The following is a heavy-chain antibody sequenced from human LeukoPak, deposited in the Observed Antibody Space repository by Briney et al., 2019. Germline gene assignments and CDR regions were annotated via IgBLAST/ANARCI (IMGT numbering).Heavy chain of an antibody. CDR2: ISFDGRDK. D-gene: IGHD3/OR15-3a*01. J-gene: IGHJ4*02. CDR1: GFIFNNNA. CDR3: ARDLRKSADYYFDY. V-gene: IGHV3-30*04. Sequence: GGSLRLSCAASGFIFNNNAIHWVRQAPGKGLEWVAVISFDGRDKHHADSVKGRFTISRDNPKNTLYLQMSSLRVEDTAMYYCARDLRKSADYYFDYWGQGTLVTVSS.